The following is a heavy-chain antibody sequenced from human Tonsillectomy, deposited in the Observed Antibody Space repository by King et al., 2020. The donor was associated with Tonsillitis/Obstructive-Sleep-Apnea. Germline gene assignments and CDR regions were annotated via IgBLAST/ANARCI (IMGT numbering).Heavy chain of an antibody. CDR1: GGTFITYG. Sequence: VQLVQSGAEVKKPGSSVKVSCKASGGTFITYGITWVRQAPGQGLEWMGGIIPILGIANYTQNFQARVTITADKSTSTAYMELSSLRYEDTAVYYCARGCLYYHVFDLWGQGTMVTVSS. V-gene: IGHV1-69*10. CDR2: IIPILGIA. J-gene: IGHJ3*01. CDR3: ARGCLYYHVFDL. D-gene: IGHD3-10*01.